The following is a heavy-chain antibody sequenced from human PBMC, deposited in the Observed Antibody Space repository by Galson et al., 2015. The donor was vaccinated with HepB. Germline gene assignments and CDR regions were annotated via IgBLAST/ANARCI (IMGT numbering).Heavy chain of an antibody. D-gene: IGHD2-15*01. CDR2: ISGHGDST. V-gene: IGHV3-23*01. CDR3: ARGGGGTGLDP. Sequence: SLRLSCAASGFTFSSYAMNWVRQAPGKGPEWVSFISGHGDSTYYTDSVKGRFTISRDNSKNTLYLQMNSLRAEDTAVYYCARGGGGTGLDPWGQGTLVTVSS. J-gene: IGHJ5*02. CDR1: GFTFSSYA.